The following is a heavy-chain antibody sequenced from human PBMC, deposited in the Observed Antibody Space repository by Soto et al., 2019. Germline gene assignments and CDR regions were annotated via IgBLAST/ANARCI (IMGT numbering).Heavy chain of an antibody. V-gene: IGHV1-69*05. J-gene: IGHJ6*02. CDR3: ARVEAVAGLYNYHGLDV. CDR2: IVPIFGTT. Sequence: QVQLVQSGAEVKKPGSSVKVSCKVSGGTFSNYAIDWVRLAPGHGLEWMGGIVPIFGTTYYTQKFQGRANIITDNSKTTACLEMSSLRSEDTAIYYCARVEAVAGLYNYHGLDVWGQGTAVTVSS. D-gene: IGHD6-19*01. CDR1: GGTFSNYA.